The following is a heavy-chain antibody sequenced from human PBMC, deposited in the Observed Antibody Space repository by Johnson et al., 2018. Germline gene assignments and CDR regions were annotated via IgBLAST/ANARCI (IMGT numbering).Heavy chain of an antibody. V-gene: IGHV3-23*01. Sequence: EVQLLESGGGLVQPGGSLRLSCAASGFTFSNYAMSWVRQAPGKGLEWVSAISGSGSSTYSADSVKGRFTISRDSSQNTMYLQMHSLRAEASAVYFCAKGQRRLTLTVELISHDAFDSWGQGTMVTVSS. CDR3: AKGQRRLTLTVELISHDAFDS. CDR1: GFTFSNYA. CDR2: ISGSGSST. J-gene: IGHJ3*02. D-gene: IGHD3-22*01.